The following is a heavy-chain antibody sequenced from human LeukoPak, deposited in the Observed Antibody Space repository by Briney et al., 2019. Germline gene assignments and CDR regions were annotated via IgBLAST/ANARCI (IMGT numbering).Heavy chain of an antibody. Sequence: HPGGSLRLSCAASGFTFSSYAMYWVRQAPGKGLEWVSSISDSGATTYYTDSVKGRFTISRDNSKNTLYLQMNSLRADDTAVYYCAKAFSSGRGYWGQGTLVSVSP. CDR2: ISDSGATT. CDR1: GFTFSSYA. V-gene: IGHV3-23*01. D-gene: IGHD6-19*01. J-gene: IGHJ4*02. CDR3: AKAFSSGRGY.